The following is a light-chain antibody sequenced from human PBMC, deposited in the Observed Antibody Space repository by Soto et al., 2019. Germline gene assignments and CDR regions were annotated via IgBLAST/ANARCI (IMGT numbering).Light chain of an antibody. CDR3: QQYTKWPLT. CDR1: QSVNNN. V-gene: IGKV3-15*01. Sequence: EIVMTQSPATLSVSPGEKATLSCRASQSVNNNLAWYQQKPGQAPRLLIYFASTRATGIPARFSDSGSGTEFSLTISSLQSEDFAVYYCQQYTKWPLTFGGGTKVETK. CDR2: FAS. J-gene: IGKJ4*01.